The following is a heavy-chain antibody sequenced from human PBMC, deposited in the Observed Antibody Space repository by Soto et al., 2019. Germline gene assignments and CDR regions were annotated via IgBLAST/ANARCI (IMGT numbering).Heavy chain of an antibody. CDR3: ARQYRGYSSRSWFDP. CDR2: ISGHNGNT. Sequence: ASVKVSCKASGYTFTKYGISWVRQAPGQGLEWMGWISGHNGNTNHAQKYQGRVTMTTDTSTSTAYMELRSLRSDDTAVYYCARQYRGYSSRSWFDPWGQGTLVTVSS. CDR1: GYTFTKYG. V-gene: IGHV1-18*01. J-gene: IGHJ5*02. D-gene: IGHD5-18*01.